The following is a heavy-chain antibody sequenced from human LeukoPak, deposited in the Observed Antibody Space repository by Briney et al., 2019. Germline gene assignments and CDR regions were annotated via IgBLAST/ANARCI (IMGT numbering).Heavy chain of an antibody. V-gene: IGHV3-48*01. D-gene: IGHD3-10*01. Sequence: GGSLRLSCAASGFTFSSYSMNWVRQAPGKGLEWVSYISSSSSTIYYADSVKGRFTISRDNAKNSLYLQMNSLRAEDTAVYYCARDRTVGVIDYWGQGTLVTVAS. CDR3: ARDRTVGVIDY. J-gene: IGHJ4*02. CDR2: ISSSSSTI. CDR1: GFTFSSYS.